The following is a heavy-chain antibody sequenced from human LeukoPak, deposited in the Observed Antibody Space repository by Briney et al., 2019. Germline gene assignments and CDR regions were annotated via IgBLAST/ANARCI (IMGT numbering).Heavy chain of an antibody. D-gene: IGHD2-2*01. CDR3: ARDSQVVPAATYYYYYMDV. CDR2: IYYSGST. J-gene: IGHJ6*03. V-gene: IGHV4-31*03. CDR1: GGSISSGGYY. Sequence: SETLSLTCTVSGGSISSGGYYWSWIRQHPGKGLEWIGYIYYSGSTYYNPSLKSRVTISVDTSKNQFSLKLSSVTAADTAVYYCARDSQVVPAATYYYYYMDVWGKGTTVTVSS.